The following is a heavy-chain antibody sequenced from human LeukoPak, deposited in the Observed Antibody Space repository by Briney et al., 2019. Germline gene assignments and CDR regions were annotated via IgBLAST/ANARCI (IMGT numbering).Heavy chain of an antibody. CDR1: GGSINSGDYY. V-gene: IGHV4-39*07. D-gene: IGHD6-13*01. CDR2: IYYSGST. CDR3: VGIEQQLYYFDY. Sequence: SETLSLTCTVSGGSINSGDYYWVWIRQPPGKGLEWIGSIYYSGSTSYNPSLKSRVTISVDTSKNQFSLKLSSVTAVDTAVYYCVGIEQQLYYFDYWGQGTLVTVSS. J-gene: IGHJ4*02.